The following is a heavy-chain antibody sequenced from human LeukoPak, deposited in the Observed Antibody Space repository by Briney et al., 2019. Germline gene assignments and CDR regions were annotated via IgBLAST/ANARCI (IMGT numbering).Heavy chain of an antibody. Sequence: GGSLSLSCAASGFTFSSYGMHWVRQAPGKGLEWVAVISYDGSNKYYADSVKGRFTISRDNAKNSLYLQMNSLTAEDTAVHYCVRAHHPGGWFDPWGQGTLVTVSS. D-gene: IGHD3-10*01. CDR2: ISYDGSNK. V-gene: IGHV3-30*03. CDR3: VRAHHPGGWFDP. J-gene: IGHJ5*02. CDR1: GFTFSSYG.